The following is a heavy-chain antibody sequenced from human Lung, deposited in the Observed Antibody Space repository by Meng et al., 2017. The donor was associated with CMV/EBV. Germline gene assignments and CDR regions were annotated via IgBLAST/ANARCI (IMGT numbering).Heavy chain of an antibody. CDR1: GFSCSSLA. CDR3: ARDDSSS. Sequence: AGGMRKPGCDLRCAWAAFGFSCSSLAMHLVRQAPGKGVEWVAVISYDGRNKYYADSVKGRFTISRDNSKNTLYLQMNSLRAEDTAVYYCARDDSSSWGQGPLVTVSS. CDR2: ISYDGRNK. J-gene: IGHJ5*02. D-gene: IGHD3-22*01. V-gene: IGHV3-30*04.